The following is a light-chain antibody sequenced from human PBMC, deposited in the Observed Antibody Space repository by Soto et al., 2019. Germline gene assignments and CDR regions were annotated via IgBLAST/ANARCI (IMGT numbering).Light chain of an antibody. CDR2: GAS. CDR1: QSISSNY. V-gene: IGKV3-20*01. J-gene: IGKJ5*01. Sequence: EIVLTQSPGTLSLSPGERATLSCRASQSISSNYLAWYQQKPGQAPRLLIYGASSRATGIPDRFSGSGSGTDFTLTISRLEPEDFAVYYCQQYGTSPITFGQGTRLEIK. CDR3: QQYGTSPIT.